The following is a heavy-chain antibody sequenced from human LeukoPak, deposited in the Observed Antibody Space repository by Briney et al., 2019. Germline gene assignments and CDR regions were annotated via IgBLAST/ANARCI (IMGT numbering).Heavy chain of an antibody. D-gene: IGHD1-26*01. CDR3: ARDARKVGATKSFDY. J-gene: IGHJ4*02. CDR1: GFSFSTYA. Sequence: GGSLRLSCAASGFSFSTYAMNWVRQAPGKGLEWVSSITSGSSYIYYADSVKGRFTISRYNAKSSLFLQMNSLRAEDTAVYYCARDARKVGATKSFDYWGQGTLVTVSS. CDR2: ITSGSSYI. V-gene: IGHV3-21*01.